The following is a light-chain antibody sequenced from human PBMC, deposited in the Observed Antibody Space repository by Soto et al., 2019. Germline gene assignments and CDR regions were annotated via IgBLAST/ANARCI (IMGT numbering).Light chain of an antibody. CDR2: AAS. CDR3: PNYKSAPLT. Sequence: DIQVTQFPCTLSASVVERVTITCRASQSINAWLAWYQQTPGKVPKLLIYAASTLQSGVPSRFSGSGSGTDFTLTISSLHPEDVATYYSPNYKSAPLTFGPGTKVDIK. CDR1: QSINAW. J-gene: IGKJ3*01. V-gene: IGKV1-27*01.